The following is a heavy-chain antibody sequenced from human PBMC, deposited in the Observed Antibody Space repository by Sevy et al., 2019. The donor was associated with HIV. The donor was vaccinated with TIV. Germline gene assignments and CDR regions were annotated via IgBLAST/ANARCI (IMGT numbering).Heavy chain of an antibody. D-gene: IGHD4-17*01. Sequence: SGPTLVNPTQTLTLTCTFSGFSLSTSGMCVSWIRQPPGKALELLALINWDDNKYYNTSLKTRLTISKDTSKNQVVLTMTNMDPVDTATYYCARKLYGDHDPIDYWGQGTLVTVSS. V-gene: IGHV2-70*01. J-gene: IGHJ4*02. CDR1: GFSLSTSGMC. CDR2: INWDDNK. CDR3: ARKLYGDHDPIDY.